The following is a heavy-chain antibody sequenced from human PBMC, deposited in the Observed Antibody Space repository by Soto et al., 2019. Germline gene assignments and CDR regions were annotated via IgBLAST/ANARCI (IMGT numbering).Heavy chain of an antibody. CDR2: IYPGDSDT. CDR1: GYSFSSYW. D-gene: IGHD3-16*01. CDR3: ARLPGGTSFDY. J-gene: IGHJ4*02. V-gene: IGHV5-51*01. Sequence: GESLKISCKASGYSFSSYWIGWVRQMPGKGLEWIGIIYPGDSDTTYSPSFQGQVTISADESITTAYLQWSSLKTSDTAMYYCARLPGGTSFDYWGRGTLVTVSS.